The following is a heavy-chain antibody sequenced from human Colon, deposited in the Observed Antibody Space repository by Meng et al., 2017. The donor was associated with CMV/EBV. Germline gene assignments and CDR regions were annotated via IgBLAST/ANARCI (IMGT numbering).Heavy chain of an antibody. Sequence: GESLKISCAASGFTFSTYEMNWVRQPPGKGLEWVSFISASGSTIYYADSVKGRFTISRDNAKNSLYLQMNSLRAEDTAVYYCARDSCSSTSCYYYWGQGTLVTVSS. CDR2: ISASGSTI. J-gene: IGHJ4*02. CDR1: GFTFSTYE. CDR3: ARDSCSSTSCYYY. V-gene: IGHV3-48*03. D-gene: IGHD2-2*01.